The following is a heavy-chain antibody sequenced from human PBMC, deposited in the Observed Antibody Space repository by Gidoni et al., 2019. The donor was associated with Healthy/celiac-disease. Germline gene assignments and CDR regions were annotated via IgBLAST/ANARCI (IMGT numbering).Heavy chain of an antibody. CDR2: ISYDGSNK. Sequence: QVQLVESGGGVVQPGRSLRLSCAASGVTFSSYGMHWVRQAPGKGLEWVAVISYDGSNKYYADSVKGRFTISRDNSKNTLYLQMNSLRAEDTAVYYCAKEIEWEQNAFDIWGQGTMVTVSS. CDR1: GVTFSSYG. CDR3: AKEIEWEQNAFDI. V-gene: IGHV3-30*18. J-gene: IGHJ3*02. D-gene: IGHD1-26*01.